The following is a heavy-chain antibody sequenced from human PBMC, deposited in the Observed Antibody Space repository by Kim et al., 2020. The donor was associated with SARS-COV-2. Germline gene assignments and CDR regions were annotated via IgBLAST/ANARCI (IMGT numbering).Heavy chain of an antibody. V-gene: IGHV7-4-1*02. CDR1: GYTFTSYA. D-gene: IGHD2-15*01. CDR3: GRGGSTIGPNWLAP. Sequence: ASVKVSCKASGYTFTSYAMNWVRQAPGQGLEWMGWINTNTGNPTYAQGFTGRFVSPLDPLATTAYLQISSLKPEAPAVIYCGRGGSTIGPNWLAPGGQGT. J-gene: IGHJ5*02. CDR2: INTNTGNP.